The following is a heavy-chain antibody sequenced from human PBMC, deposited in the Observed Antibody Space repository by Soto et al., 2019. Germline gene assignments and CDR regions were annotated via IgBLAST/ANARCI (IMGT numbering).Heavy chain of an antibody. CDR1: GGTFSSNT. Sequence: QVQLVQSGAKVKKPGSSVKVSCKASGGTFSSNTISWVRQAPRQGLEWMGGIVPILGIANYAQKFQGRVTITADKSTSTAYMELSSLRSDDTAVYYCSSTMGYCSGGSCSQAFDYWGQGTLVTVSS. J-gene: IGHJ4*02. CDR3: SSTMGYCSGGSCSQAFDY. V-gene: IGHV1-69*02. D-gene: IGHD2-15*01. CDR2: IVPILGIA.